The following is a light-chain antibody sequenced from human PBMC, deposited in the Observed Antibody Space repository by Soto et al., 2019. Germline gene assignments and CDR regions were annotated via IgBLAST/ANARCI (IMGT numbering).Light chain of an antibody. CDR1: QSVSSSY. CDR3: QQYSTYTPRT. J-gene: IGKJ1*01. CDR2: GAS. V-gene: IGKV3-20*01. Sequence: EIVLTQSPGTLSLSPGERATLSCRASQSVSSSYLAWYQQKPGQAPRLLIYGASSRATGIPDRFSGSGSGTDFTLTISRLEPEDFATYYCQQYSTYTPRTFGQGTKVDIK.